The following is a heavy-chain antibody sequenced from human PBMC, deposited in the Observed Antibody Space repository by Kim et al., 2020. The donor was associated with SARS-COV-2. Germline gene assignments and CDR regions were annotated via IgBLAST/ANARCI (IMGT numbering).Heavy chain of an antibody. V-gene: IGHV3-23*01. D-gene: IGHD5-18*01. CDR1: GFTFSSYA. CDR3: AKDGEYSYGQGLYYFDY. Sequence: GGSLRLSCAASGFTFSSYAMSWVRQAPGKGLEWVSAISGSGGSTYYADSVKGRFTISRDNSKNTLYLQMNSLRAEDTAVYYCAKDGEYSYGQGLYYFDYWGQGTLVTVSS. CDR2: ISGSGGST. J-gene: IGHJ4*02.